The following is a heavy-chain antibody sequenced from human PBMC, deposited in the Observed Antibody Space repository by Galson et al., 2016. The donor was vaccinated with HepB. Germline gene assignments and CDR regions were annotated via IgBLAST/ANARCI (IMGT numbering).Heavy chain of an antibody. J-gene: IGHJ3*02. CDR3: ARTYCSTTRCYPDAFDI. Sequence: SVKVSCKASGYTFTYYFMHWVRQAPGQGLEWLGRINPSSGDTKYAQKFQGRVTVSRDTSTSTAYMELSRLRSDDTAVYYCARTYCSTTRCYPDAFDIWGQGTAVTVSS. CDR1: GYTFTYYF. D-gene: IGHD2-2*01. V-gene: IGHV1-2*06. CDR2: INPSSGDT.